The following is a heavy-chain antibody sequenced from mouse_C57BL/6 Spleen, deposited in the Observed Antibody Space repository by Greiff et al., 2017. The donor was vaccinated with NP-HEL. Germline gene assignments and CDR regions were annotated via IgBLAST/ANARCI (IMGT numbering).Heavy chain of an antibody. Sequence: EVMLVESGGGLVKPGGSLKLSCAASGFTFSDYGMHWVRQAPEKGLEWVAYISSGSSTIYYADTVKGRFTISRDNAKNTLFLQMTSLRSEDTAMYYCATAYYSNYEGFAYWGQGTLVTVSA. J-gene: IGHJ3*01. CDR1: GFTFSDYG. D-gene: IGHD2-5*01. CDR2: ISSGSSTI. V-gene: IGHV5-17*01. CDR3: ATAYYSNYEGFAY.